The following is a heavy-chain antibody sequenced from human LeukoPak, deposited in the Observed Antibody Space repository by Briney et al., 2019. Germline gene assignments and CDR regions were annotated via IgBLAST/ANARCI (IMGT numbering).Heavy chain of an antibody. CDR1: GFTFSSFG. D-gene: IGHD6-13*01. CDR3: VRGVGVSRFNYLDS. Sequence: GRSLTLSCAASGFTFSSFGMHWVRQAPGKGLEWVAVIWYDASNKYYADSVKGRFTISRDNSKNTLCLQMNSLRDDDTAVYYCVRGVGVSRFNYLDSWGQGTLVTVSS. J-gene: IGHJ4*02. V-gene: IGHV3-33*01. CDR2: IWYDASNK.